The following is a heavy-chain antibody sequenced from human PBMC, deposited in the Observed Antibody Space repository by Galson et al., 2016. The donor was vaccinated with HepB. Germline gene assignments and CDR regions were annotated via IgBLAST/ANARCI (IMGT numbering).Heavy chain of an antibody. CDR3: ARDRRGGSNTLDY. D-gene: IGHD1-26*01. V-gene: IGHV3-30-3*01. Sequence: SLRLSCAASGFIFNSHAMNWVRQAPGKGLEWVAVISYDGSNEYYAGSVKGRFTISRDNSKNTLYLHMNSLRAEDTAVYYCARDRRGGSNTLDYWGQGTLVSVSS. J-gene: IGHJ4*02. CDR2: ISYDGSNE. CDR1: GFIFNSHA.